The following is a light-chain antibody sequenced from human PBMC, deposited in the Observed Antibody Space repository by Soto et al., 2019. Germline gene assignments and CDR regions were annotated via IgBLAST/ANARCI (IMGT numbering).Light chain of an antibody. V-gene: IGLV2-14*01. CDR2: EVS. CDR1: SSDVGGYNY. CDR3: SSYTSSNTVDVV. Sequence: QAVVTQPASVSGSPGQSITISCTGTSSDVGGYNYVSWYQQHPGKAPKLMIYEVSNRPSGVSNRFSGSRSGNTASLTISGLQTEDEADYYCSSYTSSNTVDVVFGGGTKLTVL. J-gene: IGLJ2*01.